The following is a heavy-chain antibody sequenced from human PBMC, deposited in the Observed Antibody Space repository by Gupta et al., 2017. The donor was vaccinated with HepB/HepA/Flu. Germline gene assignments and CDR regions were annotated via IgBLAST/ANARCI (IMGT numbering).Heavy chain of an antibody. CDR2: ISSDGSTT. CDR1: GFTLRSFS. J-gene: IGHJ4*02. CDR3: ARDYLPDF. Sequence: EVQVVESGGGLVQPGGSLRLSCAASGFTLRSFSMNWVRQAPGKGLEWISYISSDGSTTYYGDSVKGRFTISRDISKSSVFLQMHSLRDEDTAVYYCARDYLPDFWGRGTMVTVSS. D-gene: IGHD2/OR15-2a*01. V-gene: IGHV3-48*02.